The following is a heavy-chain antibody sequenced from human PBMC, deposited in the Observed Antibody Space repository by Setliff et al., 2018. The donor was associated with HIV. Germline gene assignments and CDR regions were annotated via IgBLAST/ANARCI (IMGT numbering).Heavy chain of an antibody. CDR3: ARSPPTTFWSGYTYYYYMDV. CDR2: IYYSGST. Sequence: SETLSLTCTVSAGSIRSSTYYWAWIRQPPGKGLEWIGTIYYSGSTYYNPSLKSRATISVDMSKNQFSLKLNSVTAADTAVYYCARSPPTTFWSGYTYYYYMDVWGKGTTVTVSS. V-gene: IGHV4-39*07. D-gene: IGHD3-3*01. CDR1: AGSIRSSTYY. J-gene: IGHJ6*03.